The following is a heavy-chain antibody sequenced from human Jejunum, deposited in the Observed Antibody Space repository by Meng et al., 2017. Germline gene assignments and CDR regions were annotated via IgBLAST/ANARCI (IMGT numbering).Heavy chain of an antibody. CDR1: GFTFSIYS. CDR2: ITSSSTNI. J-gene: IGHJ4*02. Sequence: GESLKISCAASGFTFSIYSMNWVRQAPGRGLEWVSSITSSSTNIYYADSVKGRFTISRDNAKDSLYLQMGSLRAEDTAVYYCVRRLGGSGTWYFEFWGQGTLVTVSS. V-gene: IGHV3-21*01. CDR3: VRRLGGSGTWYFEF. D-gene: IGHD3-10*01.